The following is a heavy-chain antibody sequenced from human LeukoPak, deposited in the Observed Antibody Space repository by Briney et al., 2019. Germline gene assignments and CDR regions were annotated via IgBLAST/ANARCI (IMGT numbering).Heavy chain of an antibody. Sequence: GGSLRLSCAASGFTFSSYGMHWVRQAPGKGLEWVAVIWYDGSNKYYADSVKGRFTISRDNSKNTLYLQMNSLRAEDTAVYYCARLETFSYSFDYWGRGTLVTVSS. CDR2: IWYDGSNK. V-gene: IGHV3-33*01. CDR3: ARLETFSYSFDY. J-gene: IGHJ4*02. D-gene: IGHD1-26*01. CDR1: GFTFSSYG.